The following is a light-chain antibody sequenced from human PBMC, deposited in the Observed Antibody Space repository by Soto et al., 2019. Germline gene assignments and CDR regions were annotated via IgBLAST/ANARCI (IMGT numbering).Light chain of an antibody. Sequence: EIVLTQSPATLSLSPGERATLSCRASQSVSSYLAWYQQKPGQAPRLLIDDASNRATGIPARFSGSGSGTDFTLAISSLEPEDFAVYYCQQISTCPRTCGQGTKVEIK. CDR2: DAS. CDR3: QQISTCPRT. J-gene: IGKJ1*01. V-gene: IGKV3-11*01. CDR1: QSVSSY.